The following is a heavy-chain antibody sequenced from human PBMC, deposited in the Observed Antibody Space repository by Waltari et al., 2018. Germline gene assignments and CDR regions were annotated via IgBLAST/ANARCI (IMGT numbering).Heavy chain of an antibody. CDR2: IYTSGST. V-gene: IGHV4-61*09. Sequence: QVQLQESGPGLVKPSPTLSLTCTVSGGSIISGRYYWSWIRQPAGKGLEWIGYIYTSGSTNYNPSLKSRVTISVDTSKNQFSLKLSSVTAADTAVYYCARALRDGYLPDYWGQGTLVTVSS. CDR1: GGSIISGRYY. D-gene: IGHD5-12*01. J-gene: IGHJ4*02. CDR3: ARALRDGYLPDY.